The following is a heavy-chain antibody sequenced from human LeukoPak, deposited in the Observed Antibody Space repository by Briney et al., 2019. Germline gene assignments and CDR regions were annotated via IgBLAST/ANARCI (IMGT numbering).Heavy chain of an antibody. Sequence: PGESLRLSCAASGFSFSRYGTKWVRQAPGKGLEWLSYIRSSDSTTYYADSVKGRFTISRDNAKSSLYLQMDSLRVEDTAVYYCAKRADSSAHSFDYWGQGTLVTVSS. D-gene: IGHD3-22*01. CDR3: AKRADSSAHSFDY. CDR1: GFSFSRYG. J-gene: IGHJ4*02. V-gene: IGHV3-48*04. CDR2: IRSSDSTT.